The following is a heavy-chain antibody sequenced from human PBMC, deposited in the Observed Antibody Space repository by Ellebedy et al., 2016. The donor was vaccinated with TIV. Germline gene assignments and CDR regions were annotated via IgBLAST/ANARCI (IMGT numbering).Heavy chain of an antibody. CDR3: ARRSPASPYFDY. Sequence: MPSETLSLTCTVSGESITSSDSYWTWISQTPGKGLEWIGNIHYSGSTYYSPSLRSRLTISVDTSSNQFSLRLSSVSAADTAVYYCARRSPASPYFDYWGRGTLVTVSS. V-gene: IGHV4-39*01. J-gene: IGHJ4*02. CDR2: IHYSGST. CDR1: GESITSSDSY.